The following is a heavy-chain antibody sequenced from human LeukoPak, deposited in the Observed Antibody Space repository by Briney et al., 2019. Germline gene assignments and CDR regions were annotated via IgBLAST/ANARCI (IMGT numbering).Heavy chain of an antibody. Sequence: ASVKVSCKASGYTFTGYYMHWVRQAPGQGLEWMGRINPNSGGTNYAQKFQGRVTMTRDTSISTAYMELSRPRSDDTAVYYCARSLIGKVVVAATHWFDPWGQGTLVTVSS. CDR3: ARSLIGKVVVAATHWFDP. D-gene: IGHD2-15*01. CDR1: GYTFTGYY. J-gene: IGHJ5*02. V-gene: IGHV1-2*06. CDR2: INPNSGGT.